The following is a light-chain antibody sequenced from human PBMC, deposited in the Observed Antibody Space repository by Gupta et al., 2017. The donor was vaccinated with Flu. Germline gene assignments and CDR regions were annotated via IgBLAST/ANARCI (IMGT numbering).Light chain of an antibody. CDR2: DVS. CDR1: SSDVGGYNY. Sequence: VTISCTGTSSDVGGYNYVSWYQQHPGKAPKLMIYDVSKWPSGVPDRFSGSKSGNTASLTISGLQAEDEADYYCCSYAGSYRWVFGGGTKLTVL. J-gene: IGLJ3*02. V-gene: IGLV2-11*01. CDR3: CSYAGSYRWV.